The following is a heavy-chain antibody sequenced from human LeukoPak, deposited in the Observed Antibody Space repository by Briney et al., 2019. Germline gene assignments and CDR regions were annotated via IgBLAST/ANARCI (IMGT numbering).Heavy chain of an antibody. J-gene: IGHJ4*02. CDR3: ARGYDSGGYYAYFDY. D-gene: IGHD3-22*01. CDR1: GGSFRGYY. V-gene: IGHV4-34*12. Sequence: PSETLSLTCTVYGGSFRGYYWTWIRQSPGKGLQWIGEVILSGATNYNPSLTSRLIISVDTSRNQFSLKLSSVTAADTAVYYCARGYDSGGYYAYFDYWGQGALVTVSS. CDR2: VILSGAT.